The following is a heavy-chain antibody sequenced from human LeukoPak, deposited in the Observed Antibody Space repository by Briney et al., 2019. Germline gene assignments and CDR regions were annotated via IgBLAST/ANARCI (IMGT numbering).Heavy chain of an antibody. CDR2: ITTYNGNT. Sequence: ASVKVSCKASGYTFTSYPISWVRQAPGQGLEWMGWITTYNGNTHYAQKLQGRVTMTTETSTSTAYMDLRGLRPDDTAVYYCASGYDYGDYVGDFDYWGQGTLVTVSS. J-gene: IGHJ4*02. D-gene: IGHD4-17*01. CDR1: GYTFTSYP. CDR3: ASGYDYGDYVGDFDY. V-gene: IGHV1-18*01.